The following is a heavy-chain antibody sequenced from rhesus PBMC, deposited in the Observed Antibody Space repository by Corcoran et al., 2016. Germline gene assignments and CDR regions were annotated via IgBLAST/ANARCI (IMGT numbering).Heavy chain of an antibody. CDR3: AREGSGGSSS. CDR2: SEGNSAST. CDR1: GGSISGYYY. D-gene: IGHD4-29*01. J-gene: IGHJ4*01. V-gene: IGHV4-73*01. Sequence: QVQLQQWGEGLVKPSETLSLTCAVYGGSISGYYYWGWIRQPPGKGRVWIGNSEGNSASTKYNPSLKNRFTISKDTSKNQFSRKLSSLTAADTAVYYCAREGSGGSSSWGQGVLVTVSS.